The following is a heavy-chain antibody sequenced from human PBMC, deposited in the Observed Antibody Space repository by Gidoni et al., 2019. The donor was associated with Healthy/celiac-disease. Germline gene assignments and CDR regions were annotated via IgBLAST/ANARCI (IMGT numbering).Heavy chain of an antibody. Sequence: QVQLVQSGAEVKKPGASVTVSCKASGYTFTGYYMHWVRQAPGQGLEWMGRINPNRGGTNYAQKFQGRETMTRHTSISTAYMELSRLRSDDTAVYYCARDTSVPSNYGFDPWGQGTLVTVSS. J-gene: IGHJ5*02. CDR2: INPNRGGT. D-gene: IGHD4-4*01. CDR3: ARDTSVPSNYGFDP. V-gene: IGHV1-2*06. CDR1: GYTFTGYY.